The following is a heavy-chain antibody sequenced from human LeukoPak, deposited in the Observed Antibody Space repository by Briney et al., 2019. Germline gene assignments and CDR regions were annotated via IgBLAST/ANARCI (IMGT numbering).Heavy chain of an antibody. CDR2: ISSSGSTI. V-gene: IGHV3-11*04. CDR1: GFTFSDYY. D-gene: IGHD3-3*01. CDR3: ARDFYDFWSGYPNWFDP. Sequence: GGSLRLSCAASGFTFSDYYMSWIRQAPGKGLEWVSYISSSGSTIYYADSVKGRFTISRDNAKNSLYLQMNSLRAEDTAVYYCARDFYDFWSGYPNWFDPWGQGTLVTVSS. J-gene: IGHJ5*02.